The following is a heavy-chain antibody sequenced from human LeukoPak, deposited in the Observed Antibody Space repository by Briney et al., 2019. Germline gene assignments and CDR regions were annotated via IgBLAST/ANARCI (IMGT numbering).Heavy chain of an antibody. Sequence: SETLSLTCTVSGGSISSYYWSWIRQPPGKGLEWIGYIYYSGITNYSPSLKSRVTISVDTSKNQFSLKLSSVTAADTAVYYCARGSSGYSYGWGQGTLVTVSS. CDR1: GGSISSYY. CDR3: ARGSSGYSYG. J-gene: IGHJ4*02. D-gene: IGHD5-18*01. V-gene: IGHV4-59*01. CDR2: IYYSGIT.